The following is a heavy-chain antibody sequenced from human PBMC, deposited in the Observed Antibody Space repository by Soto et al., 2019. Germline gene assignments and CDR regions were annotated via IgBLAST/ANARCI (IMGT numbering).Heavy chain of an antibody. CDR3: ARQGFGPLHGLVDA. V-gene: IGHV4-59*08. CDR2: VHHSWGS. CDR1: GGSISSYY. D-gene: IGHD3-10*01. Sequence: QVQLQESGPGLVKPSETLSLSCTVSGGSISSYYWSWFRQSPGKRMEWIGYVHHSWGSSYNPSLQSRVAISLGTSKSQVSLTVTSVTATDTAVYYCARQGFGPLHGLVDAWGQGTTVTVSS. J-gene: IGHJ6*02.